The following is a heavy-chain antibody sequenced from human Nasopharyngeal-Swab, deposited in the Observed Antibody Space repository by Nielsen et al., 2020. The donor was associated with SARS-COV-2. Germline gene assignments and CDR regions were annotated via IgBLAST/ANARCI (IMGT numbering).Heavy chain of an antibody. V-gene: IGHV3-53*01. CDR3: ARDRFSGYMDV. Sequence: WIRQPPGKGLEWASVIYSGGSTYYADSVKDRFTISRDNSKNTLYLQMNSLRAEDTAVYYCARDRFSGYMDVWGKGTTVTVSS. D-gene: IGHD6-25*01. J-gene: IGHJ6*03. CDR2: IYSGGST.